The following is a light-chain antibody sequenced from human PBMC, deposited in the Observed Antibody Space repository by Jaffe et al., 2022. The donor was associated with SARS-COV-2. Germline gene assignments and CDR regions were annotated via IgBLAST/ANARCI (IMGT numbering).Light chain of an antibody. CDR1: QSVRMY. J-gene: IGKJ1*01. CDR3: QQSYSTPWT. Sequence: DIQMTQSPSSLSASVGDSVTITCRASQSVRMYLNWYQHKPGKAPELMIYGASNLQSGVPSRFSGSGSGADFTLSITSLQPDDSATYYCQQSYSTPWTFGQGTKVEIK. CDR2: GAS. V-gene: IGKV1-39*01.